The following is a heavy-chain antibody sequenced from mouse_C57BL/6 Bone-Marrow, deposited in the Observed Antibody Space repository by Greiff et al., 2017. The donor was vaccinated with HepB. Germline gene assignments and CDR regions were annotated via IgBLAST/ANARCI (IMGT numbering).Heavy chain of an antibody. J-gene: IGHJ4*01. Sequence: EVNVVESGGDLVKPGGSLKLSCAASGFTFSSYGMSWVRQTPDKRLEWVATISSGGSYTYYPDSVKGRFTISRDNAKNTLYLQMSSLKSEDTAMYYCARRDLLLYWGQGTSVTVSS. CDR1: GFTFSSYG. V-gene: IGHV5-6*02. D-gene: IGHD2-1*01. CDR2: ISSGGSYT. CDR3: ARRDLLLY.